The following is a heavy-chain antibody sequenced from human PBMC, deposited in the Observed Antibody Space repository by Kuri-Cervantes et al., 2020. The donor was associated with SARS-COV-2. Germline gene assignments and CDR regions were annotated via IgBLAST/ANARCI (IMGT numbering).Heavy chain of an antibody. CDR3: ARFSRQGVRATTKVNYYYYYMDV. V-gene: IGHV1-69*13. CDR1: GGTFRSYD. Sequence: SVKVSCKASGGTFRSYDISWVRQAPGQGLEWMGGIIPIFGIANYAQKFQGRVTITADESTSTAYMELSSLRSEDTAVYYCARFSRQGVRATTKVNYYYYYMDVWGKGTTVTVSS. CDR2: IIPIFGIA. J-gene: IGHJ6*03. D-gene: IGHD1-26*01.